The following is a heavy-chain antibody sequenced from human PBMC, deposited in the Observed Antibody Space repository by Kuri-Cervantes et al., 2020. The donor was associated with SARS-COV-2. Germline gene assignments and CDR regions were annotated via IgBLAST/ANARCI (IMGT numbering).Heavy chain of an antibody. CDR3: ARDRAGAYSSGENDY. D-gene: IGHD6-19*01. V-gene: IGHV1-46*01. Sequence: ASVKVSCKASGYTFTSYYMHWVRQAPGQGLEWMGIINPSGGSTSYAQKFQGRVTMTTDTSTSTAYMELRSLRSDDTAVYYCARDRAGAYSSGENDYWGQGTLVTVSS. J-gene: IGHJ4*02. CDR2: INPSGGST. CDR1: GYTFTSYY.